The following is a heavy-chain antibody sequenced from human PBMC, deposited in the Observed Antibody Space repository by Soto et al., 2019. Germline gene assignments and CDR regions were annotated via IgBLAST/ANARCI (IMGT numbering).Heavy chain of an antibody. D-gene: IGHD3-10*01. CDR2: ISGSGGST. CDR3: AKDIKKRVLWFGELTPFDI. CDR1: GFTFSSYA. V-gene: IGHV3-23*01. Sequence: GGSLRLSCAASGFTFSSYAMSWVRQAPGKGLEWVSVISGSGGSTYYADSVKGRFTISRDNSKNTLYLQMNSLRAEDTAVYYCAKDIKKRVLWFGELTPFDIWGQGTMVTVS. J-gene: IGHJ3*02.